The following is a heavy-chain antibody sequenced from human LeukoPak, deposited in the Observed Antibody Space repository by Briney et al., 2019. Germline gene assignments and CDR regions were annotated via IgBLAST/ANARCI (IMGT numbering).Heavy chain of an antibody. Sequence: SETLSLTCTVSGGSISSHCWSWIRQPPGKGLEWIGYIYYSGSTNYNPSLKSRVTVSVDTSKNQFSLKLSSVTTADTAVYYCASTASITGTIYYFDYWGQGTLVTVSS. V-gene: IGHV4-59*11. CDR3: ASTASITGTIYYFDY. CDR2: IYYSGST. D-gene: IGHD1-20*01. J-gene: IGHJ4*02. CDR1: GGSISSHC.